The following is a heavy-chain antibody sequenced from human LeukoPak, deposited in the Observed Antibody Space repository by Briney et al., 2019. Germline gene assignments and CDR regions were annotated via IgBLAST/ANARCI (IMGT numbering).Heavy chain of an antibody. CDR3: AKDIQNVVVVAAVMDY. J-gene: IGHJ4*02. CDR2: ISGSGGST. D-gene: IGHD2-15*01. Sequence: PSVTLSLTCSVSGGSITSSNYYWAWIRQPPGKGLEWVSAISGSGGSTYYADSVKGRFTISRDNSKNTLYLQMNSLRAEDTAVYYCAKDIQNVVVVAAVMDYWGQGTLVTVSS. V-gene: IGHV3-23*01. CDR1: GGSITSSNYY.